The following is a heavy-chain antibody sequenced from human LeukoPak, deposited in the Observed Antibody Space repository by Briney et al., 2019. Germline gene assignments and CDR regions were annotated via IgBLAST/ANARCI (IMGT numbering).Heavy chain of an antibody. CDR2: MNPNSGNT. Sequence: ASVKVSCKASGYTFTSYDLNWVRQATGQGLEWMGWMNPNSGNTGYAQKFQGRVTMTRNTSISTAYMELSSLRSEDTAVYYCARGLRFLEWLLSWFDPWGQGTLVTVSS. V-gene: IGHV1-8*01. CDR1: GYTFTSYD. CDR3: ARGLRFLEWLLSWFDP. D-gene: IGHD3-3*01. J-gene: IGHJ5*02.